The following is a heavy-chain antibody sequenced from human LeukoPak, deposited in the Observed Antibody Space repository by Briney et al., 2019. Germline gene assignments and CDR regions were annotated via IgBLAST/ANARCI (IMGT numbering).Heavy chain of an antibody. D-gene: IGHD2-15*01. CDR1: GFTFNIYG. V-gene: IGHV3-30*03. CDR3: ALLATKEVVIAGYYYGMDV. J-gene: IGHJ6*01. CDR2: ISYDGSNK. Sequence: GRSMRLSCAASGFTFNIYGMHWLRQAPGKGLEWVAYISYDGSNKYYADSVTGRFTISRDNSKNKLYLQMNSLRAEDTAVYYCALLATKEVVIAGYYYGMDVWEQGNTVTASS.